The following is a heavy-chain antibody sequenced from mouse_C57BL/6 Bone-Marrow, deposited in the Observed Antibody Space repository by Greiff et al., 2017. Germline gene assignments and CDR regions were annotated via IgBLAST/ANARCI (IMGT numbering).Heavy chain of an antibody. Sequence: EVLLVESGGDLVKPGGSLKLSCAASGFTFSSYGMSWVRQTPDKRLEWVATISSGGSYTYYPASVQGRFTISRDNAKNTLYLQMSSLKSEDTAMYYCARRYYYGSGRYFDVWGTGTTVTVSS. CDR3: ARRYYYGSGRYFDV. V-gene: IGHV5-6*01. CDR2: ISSGGSYT. CDR1: GFTFSSYG. D-gene: IGHD1-1*01. J-gene: IGHJ1*03.